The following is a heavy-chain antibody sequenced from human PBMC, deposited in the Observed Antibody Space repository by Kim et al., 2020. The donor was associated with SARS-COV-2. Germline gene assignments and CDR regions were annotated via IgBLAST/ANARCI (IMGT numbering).Heavy chain of an antibody. D-gene: IGHD3-3*01. CDR1: GYTLTELS. Sequence: ASVKVSCKVYGYTLTELSMHWVRQAPGKGLEWMGGFDPEDGETIYAQKFQGRVTMTEDTSTDTAYMELSSLRSEDTAVYYCATVFAIFGVVYFDYWGQGTLVTVSS. V-gene: IGHV1-24*01. J-gene: IGHJ4*02. CDR3: ATVFAIFGVVYFDY. CDR2: FDPEDGET.